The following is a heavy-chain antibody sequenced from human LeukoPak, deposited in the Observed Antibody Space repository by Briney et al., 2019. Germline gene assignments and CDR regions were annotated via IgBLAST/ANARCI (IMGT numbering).Heavy chain of an antibody. J-gene: IGHJ4*02. CDR1: GYTFTNFG. D-gene: IGHD5-12*01. CDR2: ISASNGNT. Sequence: ASVTVSCTASGYTFTNFGISWVRQVPGQGLEWMGWISASNGNTKSAQKFQGRVTMTTDTSTTTAYMELRRLRSDDTAVYFCARDPGELIVPTTFDYWGQGTLVTVSS. CDR3: ARDPGELIVPTTFDY. V-gene: IGHV1-18*01.